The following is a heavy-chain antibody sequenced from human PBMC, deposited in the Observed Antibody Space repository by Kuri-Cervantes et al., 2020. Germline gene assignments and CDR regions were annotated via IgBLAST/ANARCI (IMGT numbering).Heavy chain of an antibody. J-gene: IGHJ6*02. Sequence: GGSLRLSCAASGFTFSSHAMSWVRQAPAKGLEWFSAISASGGSTYYADSVKGRFTISRDNSKNTLYLQMNSLRAEDTAVYYCARGPTGGVGGVNFYGMDVWGQGTTVTVSS. V-gene: IGHV3-23*01. CDR3: ARGPTGGVGGVNFYGMDV. CDR2: ISASGGST. D-gene: IGHD3-16*01. CDR1: GFTFSSHA.